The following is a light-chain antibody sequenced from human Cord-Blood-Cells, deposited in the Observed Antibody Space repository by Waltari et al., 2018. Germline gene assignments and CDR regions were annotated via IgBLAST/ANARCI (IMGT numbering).Light chain of an antibody. CDR1: QGVSSY. CDR2: EAS. V-gene: IGKV3-11*01. CDR3: QQRSNWPHT. Sequence: ETVLTHSPATLPLSPGERAPLSCRASQGVSSYLAWYQPKPGQAPRLLIYEASNRATAIPARFSGSGSGTDVTLTSSSLEPEDFAVYYCQQRSNWPHTFGQGTKLEIK. J-gene: IGKJ2*01.